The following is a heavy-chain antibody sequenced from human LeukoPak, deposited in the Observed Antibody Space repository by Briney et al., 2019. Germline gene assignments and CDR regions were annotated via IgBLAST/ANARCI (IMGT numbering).Heavy chain of an antibody. CDR3: VRSMNGRYGFFDS. Sequence: GGSLRLSCAASGFTFIDYYMSWIRQAPGKGLEGVSYISSSGSGKYYADSVKGRFPILRDNAKNTVYMQMNSLRAEDTAVYYCVRSMNGRYGFFDSWGQGILVTVSS. J-gene: IGHJ4*02. CDR1: GFTFIDYY. D-gene: IGHD1-26*01. CDR2: ISSSGSGK. V-gene: IGHV3-11*04.